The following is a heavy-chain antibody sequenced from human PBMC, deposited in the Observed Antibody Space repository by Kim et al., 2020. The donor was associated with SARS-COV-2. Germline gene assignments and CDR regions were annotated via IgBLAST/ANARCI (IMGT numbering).Heavy chain of an antibody. CDR3: AAGAAGGYNYFHLGA. D-gene: IGHD6-13*01. CDR1: GFSFTNSA. J-gene: IGHJ6*02. Sequence: SVKVSCKTSGFSFTNSALQWVRQARGQRPEWIGRIVFGSGRTQYAQKFQERVTITWDMSTSTAYMELSSLRSEDTAVYYCAAGAAGGYNYFHLGAWGPGTTVTVSS. CDR2: IVFGSGRT. V-gene: IGHV1-58*01.